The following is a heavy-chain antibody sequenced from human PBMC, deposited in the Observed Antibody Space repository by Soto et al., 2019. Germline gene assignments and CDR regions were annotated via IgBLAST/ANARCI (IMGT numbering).Heavy chain of an antibody. D-gene: IGHD3-10*01. CDR1: GFTFSSYA. J-gene: IGHJ4*02. V-gene: IGHV3-30-3*01. CDR2: ISYDGSNK. Sequence: GGSLRLSCAASGFTFSSYAMHWVRQAPGKGLEWVAVISYDGSNKYYADSVKGRFTISRDNSKNTLYLQMNSLRAEDTAVYYCARDRAMVRGVTTMGFDYWGQGTLVTVSS. CDR3: ARDRAMVRGVTTMGFDY.